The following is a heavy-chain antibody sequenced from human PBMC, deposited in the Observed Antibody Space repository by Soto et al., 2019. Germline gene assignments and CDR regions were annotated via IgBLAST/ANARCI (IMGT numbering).Heavy chain of an antibody. CDR1: GGSISSGGYS. V-gene: IGHV4-30-2*01. CDR2: IYHSGST. CDR3: ARHRYSYGVYYFDY. J-gene: IGHJ4*02. Sequence: TLSLTCAVSGGSISSGGYSWGWIRQPPGKGLEWIGYIYHSGSTYYNPSLKSRVTISVDRSRNQFSLKLTSVTAADTALYYCARHRYSYGVYYFDYWGQGTLVTVSS. D-gene: IGHD5-18*01.